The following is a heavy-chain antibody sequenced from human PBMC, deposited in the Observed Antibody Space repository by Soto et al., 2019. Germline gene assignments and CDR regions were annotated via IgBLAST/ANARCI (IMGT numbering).Heavy chain of an antibody. CDR1: GYTFINYG. J-gene: IGHJ6*03. CDR3: ARDSSSWYGYYMDV. V-gene: IGHV1-18*01. D-gene: IGHD6-13*01. CDR2: ISSDNGKT. Sequence: GASVKVSCKASGYTFINYGISWVRQAPGQGPEWMGWISSDNGKTNYTQKLQGRVTMTTGTSTTTAYMELERLSFDDTAVYYCARDSSSWYGYYMDVWGKGTTVNVSS.